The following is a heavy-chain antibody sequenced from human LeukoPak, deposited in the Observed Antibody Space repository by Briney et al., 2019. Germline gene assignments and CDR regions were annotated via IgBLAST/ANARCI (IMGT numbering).Heavy chain of an antibody. V-gene: IGHV3-23*01. D-gene: IGHD3-9*01. J-gene: IGHJ4*02. Sequence: GGPLRLSCAPSGFTFSSHDMRWVRQAPEKGLEGVSDIGASGYTTYYADSVEGRFTISRDNSKNALDLQMSSLRVEDTAVYYCAKAADWLAADYIDYGGQGTLVSVSS. CDR2: IGASGYTT. CDR3: AKAADWLAADYIDY. CDR1: GFTFSSHD.